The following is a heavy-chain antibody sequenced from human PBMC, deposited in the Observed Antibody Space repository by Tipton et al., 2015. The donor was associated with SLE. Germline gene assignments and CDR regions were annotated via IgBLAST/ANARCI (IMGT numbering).Heavy chain of an antibody. J-gene: IGHJ4*02. CDR2: IYTSGST. Sequence: TLSLTCTVSGGSISSGSYYWSWIRQPAGKGLEWIGRIYTSGSTNYNPSLKSRVTISVDTSKNQFSLKLSSVTAADTAVYYCASGSIAADDSHFDYWGQGTLVTVSS. V-gene: IGHV4-61*02. CDR3: ASGSIAADDSHFDY. CDR1: GGSISSGSYY. D-gene: IGHD6-13*01.